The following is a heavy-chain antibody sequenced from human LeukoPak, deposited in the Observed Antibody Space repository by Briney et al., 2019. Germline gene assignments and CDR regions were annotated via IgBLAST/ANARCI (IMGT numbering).Heavy chain of an antibody. D-gene: IGHD1-26*01. CDR3: TRDSGTYNWLDP. CDR1: GFSFSGSA. V-gene: IGHV3-73*01. CDR2: IDKKANFYAT. Sequence: GGSVKLSCAASGFSFSGSAIHWVGQSSGKGLEWVGHIDKKANFYATASAASVEGRFTISRDDSRNTAYLQMTSLKTEDTALYYCTRDSGTYNWLDPWGQGTLVIVSS. J-gene: IGHJ5*02.